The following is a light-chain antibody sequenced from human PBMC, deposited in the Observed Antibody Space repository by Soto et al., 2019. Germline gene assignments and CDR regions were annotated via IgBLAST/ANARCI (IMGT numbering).Light chain of an antibody. CDR3: NSYAGSPYV. CDR2: EVN. V-gene: IGLV2-8*01. J-gene: IGLJ1*01. Sequence: QSALTQPPSASGSPGQSVTISCTGTSSDVGGYNYVSWYQQHPGKAPKLMIYEVNKRPSGVPDRFSGSKSGNTASLTVSGLQAEDEADYYCNSYAGSPYVFGTVTKLTVL. CDR1: SSDVGGYNY.